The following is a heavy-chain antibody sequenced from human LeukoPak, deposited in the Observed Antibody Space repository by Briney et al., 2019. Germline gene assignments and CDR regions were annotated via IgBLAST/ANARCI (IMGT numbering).Heavy chain of an antibody. J-gene: IGHJ4*02. CDR2: FYVGGAT. V-gene: IGHV3-53*01. CDR3: ARGDGYNFFDY. D-gene: IGHD5-24*01. Sequence: GRSLRLSCAASGFTFSSYGMHWVRQAPGKGLEWVSVFYVGGATYYAASVKGRFTISRDNSENTLYLQMKSLRAEDTAVYYCARGDGYNFFDYWGQGILVTVSS. CDR1: GFTFSSYG.